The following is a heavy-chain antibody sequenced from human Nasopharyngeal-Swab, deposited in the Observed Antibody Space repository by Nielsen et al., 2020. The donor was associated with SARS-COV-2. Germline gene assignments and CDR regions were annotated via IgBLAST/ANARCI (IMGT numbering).Heavy chain of an antibody. Sequence: SLKISCAASGFTFDDYAMHWVRQAPGKGLEWVSGISWNSGSIGYADSVKGRFTISIDNAKNSLYLQMNSLRAEDTALYYCAKLLSDYGDYGGGDYWGQGTLVTVSS. V-gene: IGHV3-9*01. CDR2: ISWNSGSI. D-gene: IGHD4-17*01. CDR1: GFTFDDYA. J-gene: IGHJ4*02. CDR3: AKLLSDYGDYGGGDY.